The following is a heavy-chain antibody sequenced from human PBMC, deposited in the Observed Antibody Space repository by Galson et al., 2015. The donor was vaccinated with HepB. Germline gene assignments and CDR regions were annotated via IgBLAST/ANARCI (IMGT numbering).Heavy chain of an antibody. CDR2: IKQDGSEN. Sequence: LRLSCAVSGFTFRSYWMSWVRQAPGKGLEWVANIKQDGSENNYVDSVKGRFTISRDNAKNSLYLQMNSLRAEDTAVYYCARDHYWISVNVRATWAFDIWGQGTMVTVSS. J-gene: IGHJ3*02. D-gene: IGHD1-26*01. V-gene: IGHV3-7*01. CDR1: GFTFRSYW. CDR3: ARDHYWISVNVRATWAFDI.